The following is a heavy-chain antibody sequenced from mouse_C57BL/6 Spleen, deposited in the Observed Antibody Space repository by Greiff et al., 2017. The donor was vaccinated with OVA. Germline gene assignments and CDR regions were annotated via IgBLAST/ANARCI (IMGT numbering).Heavy chain of an antibody. Sequence: VQLQQPGAELVKPGASEKLSCKASGYTFTSYWMQWVKQRPGQGLEWIGEIDPSDSYTNYNQKFKGKATLTVDTSSSTAYMQLSSLTSEDSAVYYCAREVRAQATSYYFDYWGQGTTLTVSS. J-gene: IGHJ2*01. V-gene: IGHV1-50*01. CDR3: AREVRAQATSYYFDY. D-gene: IGHD3-2*02. CDR1: GYTFTSYW. CDR2: IDPSDSYT.